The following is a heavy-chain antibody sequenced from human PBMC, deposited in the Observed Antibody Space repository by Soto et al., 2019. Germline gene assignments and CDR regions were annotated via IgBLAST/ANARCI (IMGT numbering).Heavy chain of an antibody. V-gene: IGHV1-69*01. J-gene: IGHJ4*02. CDR1: GGTFSSYA. CDR2: IIPIFGTA. D-gene: IGHD3-16*02. CDR3: ARGSRVGELSLPDY. Sequence: QVQLVQSGAEVKKPGSSVKVSCKASGGTFSSYAISWVRQAPGQGLEWMGGIIPIFGTATYAQKFQGRVTITGDESTSTAYMELSSMRSEDTAVYYCARGSRVGELSLPDYWGQGTLVTVSS.